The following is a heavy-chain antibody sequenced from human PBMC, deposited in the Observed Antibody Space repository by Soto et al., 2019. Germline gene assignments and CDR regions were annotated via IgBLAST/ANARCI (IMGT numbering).Heavy chain of an antibody. D-gene: IGHD3-10*01. CDR3: QRGLIRQRGVIRSREYYYYMDV. J-gene: IGHJ6*03. CDR1: GYTFTSYD. Sequence: QVQLVQSGAEVKKPGASVKVSCKASGYTFTSYDINWVRQATGQELEWMGWMNPNSGNTGYAQKFQGRVTMTRNTSISIVYSALSRLRSEDTAVYYCQRGLIRQRGVIRSREYYYYMDVWGEGTTVSVT. CDR2: MNPNSGNT. V-gene: IGHV1-8*01.